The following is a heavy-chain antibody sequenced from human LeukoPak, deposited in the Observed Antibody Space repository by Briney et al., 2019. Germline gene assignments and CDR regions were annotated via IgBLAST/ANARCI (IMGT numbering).Heavy chain of an antibody. CDR3: ARERYSYGIYY. J-gene: IGHJ4*02. CDR2: INHSGST. D-gene: IGHD5-18*01. CDR1: GGSFSGYY. Sequence: KPSETLSLTCAVYGGSFSGYYWSWIRQPPGKGLEWIGEINHSGSTNYNPSLKSRVTISVDTSKNQFSLKLSSVTAADTAVYYCARERYSYGIYYWGQGTLVTVSS. V-gene: IGHV4-34*01.